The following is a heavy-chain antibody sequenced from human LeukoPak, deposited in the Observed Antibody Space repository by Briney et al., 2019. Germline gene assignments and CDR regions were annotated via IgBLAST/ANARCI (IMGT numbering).Heavy chain of an antibody. CDR1: GFTFSSYA. CDR2: ISSNGGST. D-gene: IGHD5-18*01. V-gene: IGHV3-64D*06. Sequence: GGSLRLSCSASGFTFSSYAMHWVRQAPGKGLEYVSAISSNGGSTYYADSVKGRFTISRDNSKNTLYLQMSSLRAEDTAVYYCVKGGRGYSYGPPMGYWGQGTLSPSPQ. CDR3: VKGGRGYSYGPPMGY. J-gene: IGHJ4*02.